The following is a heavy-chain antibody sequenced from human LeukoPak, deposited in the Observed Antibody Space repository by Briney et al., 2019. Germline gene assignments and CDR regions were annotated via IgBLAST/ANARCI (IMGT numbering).Heavy chain of an antibody. Sequence: GASVKVSCKASGYTFTSYGISWVRQAPGQGLEWMGWISAYNGNTNYAQKFQGRVTMTTDTSTSTAYMELSRLRSDDTAVYYCAREDYDSSGSSQEYFQHWGQGTLVTVSS. CDR2: ISAYNGNT. J-gene: IGHJ1*01. CDR3: AREDYDSSGSSQEYFQH. CDR1: GYTFTSYG. V-gene: IGHV1-18*01. D-gene: IGHD3-22*01.